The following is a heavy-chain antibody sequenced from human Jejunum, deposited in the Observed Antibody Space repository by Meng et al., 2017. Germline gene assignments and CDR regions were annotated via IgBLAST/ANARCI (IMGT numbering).Heavy chain of an antibody. CDR2: INKDGSET. J-gene: IGHJ4*02. D-gene: IGHD1-1*01. Sequence: GGSLRLSCAASGFSFSTTWMSWVRQAPGKGLEWVAHINKDGSETNYVDSVKGRFTIARDNAKNSLYLQMNSLRVEDTAVYYCARDNFGAPERYDYWGQGTLVTVSS. CDR1: GFSFSTTW. CDR3: ARDNFGAPERYDY. V-gene: IGHV3-7*01.